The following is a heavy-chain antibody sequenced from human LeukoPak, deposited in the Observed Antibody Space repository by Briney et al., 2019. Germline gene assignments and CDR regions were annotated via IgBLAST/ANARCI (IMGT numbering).Heavy chain of an antibody. CDR2: IRYDGSDK. V-gene: IGHV3-30*02. J-gene: IGHJ6*02. Sequence: GGSLRLSCAASGFTFSSYGMQWVRQAPGKGLEWVAFIRYDGSDKYYGDSVNGRFTISRDNAKNSLYLQMNSLRAEDTAVYYCARGVAEDINYYYYGMDVWGQGTTVTVSS. CDR3: ARGVAEDINYYYYGMDV. CDR1: GFTFSSYG.